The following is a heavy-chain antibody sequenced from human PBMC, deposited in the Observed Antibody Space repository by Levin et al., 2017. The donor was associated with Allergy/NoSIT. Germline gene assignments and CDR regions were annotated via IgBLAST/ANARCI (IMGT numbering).Heavy chain of an antibody. D-gene: IGHD5-24*01. V-gene: IGHV3-30*04. CDR1: GFTFSSYA. Sequence: TGGSLRLSCAASGFTFSSYAMHWVRQAPGKGLEWVAVISYDGSNKYYADSVKGRFTISRDNSKNTLYLQMNSLRAEDTAVYYCAPGVATTDSNFDYWGQGTLVTVSS. CDR2: ISYDGSNK. CDR3: APGVATTDSNFDY. J-gene: IGHJ4*02.